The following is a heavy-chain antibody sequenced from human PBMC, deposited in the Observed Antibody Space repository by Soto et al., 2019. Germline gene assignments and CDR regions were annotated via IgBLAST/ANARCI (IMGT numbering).Heavy chain of an antibody. Sequence: PGGSLRLSCAASGFTFSSYAMSWVRQAPGKGLEWVSAISGSGGSTYYADSVKGRFTISRDNSKNTLYLQMNSLRAEDTAVYYCAKPPYDILTGYYNGQMEPFDYWGQGTLVTVSS. CDR3: AKPPYDILTGYYNGQMEPFDY. J-gene: IGHJ4*02. V-gene: IGHV3-23*01. D-gene: IGHD3-9*01. CDR2: ISGSGGST. CDR1: GFTFSSYA.